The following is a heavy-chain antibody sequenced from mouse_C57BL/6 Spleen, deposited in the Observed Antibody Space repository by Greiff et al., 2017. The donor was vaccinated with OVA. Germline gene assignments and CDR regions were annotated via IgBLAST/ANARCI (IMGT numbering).Heavy chain of an antibody. J-gene: IGHJ3*01. V-gene: IGHV5-17*01. CDR3: ARGDYDLAWFAY. CDR1: GFTFSDYG. CDR2: ISSGSSTI. D-gene: IGHD2-4*01. Sequence: EVQLVESGGGLVKPGGSLKLSCAASGFTFSDYGMHWVRQAPEKGLEWVAYISSGSSTIYYADTVKGRFTISRDNAKNTLFLQMTSLRSEDTAMYYCARGDYDLAWFAYWGQGTLVTVSA.